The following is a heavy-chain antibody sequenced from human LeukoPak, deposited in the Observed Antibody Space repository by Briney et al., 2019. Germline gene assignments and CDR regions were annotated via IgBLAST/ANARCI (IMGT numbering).Heavy chain of an antibody. CDR2: MNPNSGNT. CDR1: GYTFTSYD. D-gene: IGHD6-13*01. J-gene: IGHJ5*02. CDR3: ARGSSSWSYNWFDH. Sequence: GASVKVSCKASGYTFTSYDINWVRQATGQGLEWMGWMNPNSGNTGYAQKFQGRVTMTRNTSISTAYMELSSLRSEDTAVYYCARGSSSWSYNWFDHWGQGTLVTVTS. V-gene: IGHV1-8*01.